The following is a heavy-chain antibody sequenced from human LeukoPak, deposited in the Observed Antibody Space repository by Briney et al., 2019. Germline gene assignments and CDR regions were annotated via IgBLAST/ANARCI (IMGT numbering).Heavy chain of an antibody. J-gene: IGHJ5*02. D-gene: IGHD2-2*01. Sequence: SETLSLTCTVSGGSFSSYYWSWIRQPPGKGLEWIGYIYYSGSTNYNPSLKSRVTISVDTSKNQFSLKLSSVTGADTAVYYCARHQRSKYQLLAGWFDPWGQGTLVTVSS. V-gene: IGHV4-59*08. CDR2: IYYSGST. CDR1: GGSFSSYY. CDR3: ARHQRSKYQLLAGWFDP.